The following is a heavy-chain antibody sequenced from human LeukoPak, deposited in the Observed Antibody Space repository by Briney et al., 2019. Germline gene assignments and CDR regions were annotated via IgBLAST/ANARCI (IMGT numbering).Heavy chain of an antibody. D-gene: IGHD1-20*01. CDR3: ARITGPYDAFDI. CDR2: IYYSGST. CDR1: GGSISTDY. V-gene: IGHV4-59*08. Sequence: PSETLSLTCTVSGGSISTDYWNWIRQPPGKELEWVGYIYYSGSTNYNPSLKSRVTISVDTSTNQFSLKLSSVTAADTAVYYCARITGPYDAFDIWGQGTMVTVSS. J-gene: IGHJ3*02.